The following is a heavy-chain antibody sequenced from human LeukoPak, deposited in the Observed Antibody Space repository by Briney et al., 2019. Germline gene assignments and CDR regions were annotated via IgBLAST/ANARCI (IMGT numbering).Heavy chain of an antibody. J-gene: IGHJ5*02. CDR2: INPNSGGT. CDR3: ARSVALAYYYDSSGYYSRWFDP. CDR1: GYTFTGYY. D-gene: IGHD3-22*01. Sequence: ASVKVSCKASGYTFTGYYMHWVRQAPGQGLEWMGWINPNSGGTNYAQKFQGRVTMTTDTSTSTAYMELRSLRSDDTAVYYCARSVALAYYYDSSGYYSRWFDPWGQGTLVTVSS. V-gene: IGHV1-2*02.